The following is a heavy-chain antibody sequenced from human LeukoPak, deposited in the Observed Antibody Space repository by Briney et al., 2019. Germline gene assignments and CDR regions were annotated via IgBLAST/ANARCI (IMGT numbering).Heavy chain of an antibody. CDR2: ISYDGSNK. J-gene: IGHJ4*02. CDR1: GFTFSSYA. V-gene: IGHV3-30*04. D-gene: IGHD6-19*01. CDR3: ARGPAGIAVAGALDY. Sequence: GRSLRLSCAASGFTFSSYAMHWVRQAPGKGLEWVAVISYDGSNKYYADSVKGRFTIPRDNSKNTLYLQMNSLRAEDTAVYYCARGPAGIAVAGALDYWGQGTLVTVSS.